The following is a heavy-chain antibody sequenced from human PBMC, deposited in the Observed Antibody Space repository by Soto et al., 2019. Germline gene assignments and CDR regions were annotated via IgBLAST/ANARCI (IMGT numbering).Heavy chain of an antibody. Sequence: VSCKASGYTFTSYGISWVRQAPGQGLEWMGWISAYNGNTNYAQKLQGRVTMTTDTSTSTAYMELRSLRSDDTAVYYCARQYCSGGSCYPGEDYWGQGTLVTVSS. V-gene: IGHV1-18*01. D-gene: IGHD2-15*01. CDR1: GYTFTSYG. J-gene: IGHJ4*02. CDR2: ISAYNGNT. CDR3: ARQYCSGGSCYPGEDY.